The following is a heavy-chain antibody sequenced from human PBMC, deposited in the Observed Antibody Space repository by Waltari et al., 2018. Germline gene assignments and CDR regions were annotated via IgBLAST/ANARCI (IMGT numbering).Heavy chain of an antibody. CDR1: GFSFSSHA. Sequence: EVQLLESGGGLVQPGGSLRLSCAASGFSFSSHAMRWVRQAPGKGLEWVSGISGTGGSTNYADSVKGRFTISRDNSKNALYLQMNSLRAEDTAVYYCAKLPGKYQLLFYFDYWGQGTLVTVSS. CDR2: ISGTGGST. V-gene: IGHV3-23*01. D-gene: IGHD2-2*01. CDR3: AKLPGKYQLLFYFDY. J-gene: IGHJ4*02.